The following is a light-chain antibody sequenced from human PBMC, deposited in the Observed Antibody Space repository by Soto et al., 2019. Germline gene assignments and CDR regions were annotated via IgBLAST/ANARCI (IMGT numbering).Light chain of an antibody. V-gene: IGLV2-11*01. J-gene: IGLJ1*01. CDR1: SSDVGGFNS. Sequence: QSALTQPRSVSGSPGQSVTISCTGTSSDVGGFNSVSWYQQHPGAAPKLMIYDVNKRPSGVPERFSGSMSGSTASLTISGLQAEDEADYYCCSDAGIYSYAFATGTKVTVL. CDR2: DVN. CDR3: CSDAGIYSYA.